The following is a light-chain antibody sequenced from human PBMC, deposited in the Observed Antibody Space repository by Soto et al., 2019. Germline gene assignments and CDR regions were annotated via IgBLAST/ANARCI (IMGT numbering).Light chain of an antibody. CDR1: YDISSS. CDR3: QQCHGYSA. J-gene: IGKJ2*01. V-gene: IGKV1-9*01. Sequence: DIQLTQSPSFLSASVEDRVTISCRASYDISSSLAWYQQEPGKPPKLLIYDSSTLQTGVPSRFSGGGSGTEFTLTISSLQPDDVATYYCQQCHGYSAFGQGTKLEI. CDR2: DSS.